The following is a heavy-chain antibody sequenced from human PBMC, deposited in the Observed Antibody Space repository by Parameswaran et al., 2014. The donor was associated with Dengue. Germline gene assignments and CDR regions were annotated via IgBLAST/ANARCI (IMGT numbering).Heavy chain of an antibody. J-gene: IGHJ6*02. CDR2: IYYSGST. V-gene: IGHV4-30-4*01. D-gene: IGHD3-9*01. Sequence: ASETLSLTCTVSGGSISSGDYYWSWIRQPPGKGLEWIGYIYYSGSTYYNPSLKSRVTISVDTSKNQFSLKLSSVTAADTAVYYCARVHDPYFDWLSPDGMDVWGQGTTVTVSS. CDR1: GGSISSGDYY. CDR3: ARVHDPYFDWLSPDGMDV.